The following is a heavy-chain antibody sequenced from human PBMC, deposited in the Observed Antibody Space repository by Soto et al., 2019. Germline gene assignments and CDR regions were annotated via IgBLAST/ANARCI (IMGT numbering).Heavy chain of an antibody. CDR2: ISSNGGST. V-gene: IGHV3-64D*08. D-gene: IGHD6-13*01. J-gene: IGHJ6*02. CDR3: VKSGVSSSRYYYYYGMDV. Sequence: PGGSLRLSCSASGFTFSSYAMHWVRQAPGKGLEYVSAISSNGGSTYYADSVKGRFTISRDNSKNTLYLQMSSLRAEDTAVYYCVKSGVSSSRYYYYYGMDVWGQGTTVTVSS. CDR1: GFTFSSYA.